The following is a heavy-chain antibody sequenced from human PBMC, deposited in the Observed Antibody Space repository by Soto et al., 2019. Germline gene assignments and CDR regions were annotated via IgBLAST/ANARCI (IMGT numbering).Heavy chain of an antibody. CDR1: GGSISSSSYY. J-gene: IGHJ4*02. CDR3: ARRQQWLGGALDY. D-gene: IGHD6-19*01. Sequence: SETLSLTCTVSGGSISSSSYYWGWIRQPPGKGLEWIGSIYYSGSTYYNPSLKSRVTISVDTSKNQFSLKLSSVTAADTAVYYCARRQQWLGGALDYWGQGTLVTVSS. CDR2: IYYSGST. V-gene: IGHV4-39*01.